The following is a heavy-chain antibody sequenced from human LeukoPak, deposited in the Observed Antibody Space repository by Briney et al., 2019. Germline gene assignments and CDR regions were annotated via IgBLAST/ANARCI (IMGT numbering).Heavy chain of an antibody. Sequence: PSETLSLTCAVSGCSISSSNLWSFVHHPPRKVLEWIGIIYHSGSTNYNPSLKSRVTISVDKSKNQFSLKLSSVTAADTAVYYCARAKLLTPYGSGSYTIDYWGQGTLVTVSS. J-gene: IGHJ4*02. D-gene: IGHD3-10*01. CDR2: IYHSGST. V-gene: IGHV4-4*02. CDR1: GCSISSSNL. CDR3: ARAKLLTPYGSGSYTIDY.